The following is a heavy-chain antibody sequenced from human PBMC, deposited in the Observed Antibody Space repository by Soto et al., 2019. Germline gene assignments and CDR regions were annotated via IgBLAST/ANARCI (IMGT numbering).Heavy chain of an antibody. CDR1: GFTFSSYA. Sequence: GGSLRLSCAASGFTFSSYAMHWVRQAPGKGLEWVAVISYDGSNKYYADSVKGRFTISRDNSKNTLYLQMNSLRAEDTAVYYGARDSHYYDSSGYYDAFDIWGQGTMVTVSS. J-gene: IGHJ3*02. V-gene: IGHV3-30*04. D-gene: IGHD3-22*01. CDR2: ISYDGSNK. CDR3: ARDSHYYDSSGYYDAFDI.